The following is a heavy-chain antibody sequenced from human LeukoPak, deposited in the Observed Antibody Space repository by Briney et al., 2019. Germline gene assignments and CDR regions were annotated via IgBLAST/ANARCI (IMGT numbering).Heavy chain of an antibody. CDR1: GFTFSSYG. Sequence: GRSLRLSCAASGFTFSSYGMHWVRQAPGKGLEWVAVIWYDGSNKYYADSVKGRFTISTDNSKNTVYLQMNSLRAEDTALYFCANYIQRPPGMDVWGQGTMVTVSS. V-gene: IGHV3-33*06. J-gene: IGHJ6*02. D-gene: IGHD2-15*01. CDR3: ANYIQRPPGMDV. CDR2: IWYDGSNK.